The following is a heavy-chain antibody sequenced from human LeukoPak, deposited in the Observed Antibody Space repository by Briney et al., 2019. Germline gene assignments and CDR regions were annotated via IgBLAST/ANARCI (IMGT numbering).Heavy chain of an antibody. Sequence: PGGSQRLSCAASGFAFSNYWMSWVRQAPGKGLEWVANIKEDGSIEDYVDSVKGRFTVSRDNAKNSLYLQMNSLRVEDTAVYYCVSQQLAPPWGQGTLVTVSS. CDR2: IKEDGSIE. V-gene: IGHV3-7*01. J-gene: IGHJ5*02. D-gene: IGHD5-24*01. CDR1: GFAFSNYW. CDR3: VSQQLAPP.